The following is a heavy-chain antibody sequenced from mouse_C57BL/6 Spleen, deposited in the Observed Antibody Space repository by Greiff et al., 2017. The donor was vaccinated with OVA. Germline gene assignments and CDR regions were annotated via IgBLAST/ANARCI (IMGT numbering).Heavy chain of an antibody. CDR3: TRWENGYDSYYFDY. J-gene: IGHJ2*01. Sequence: QVHVKQSGAELVRPGASVTLSCKASGYTFTDYEMHWVKQTPVHGLEWIGAIDPETGGTAYNQKFKGKAILTADKSSSTAYMELRSLTSEDSAVYYCTRWENGYDSYYFDYWGQGTTLTVSS. CDR2: IDPETGGT. V-gene: IGHV1-15*01. CDR1: GYTFTDYE. D-gene: IGHD2-2*01.